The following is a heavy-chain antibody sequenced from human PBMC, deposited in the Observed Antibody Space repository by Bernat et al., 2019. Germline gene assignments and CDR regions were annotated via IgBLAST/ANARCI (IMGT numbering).Heavy chain of an antibody. CDR2: IPHDGSNK. CDR1: GFTFSSYV. V-gene: IGHV3-30*18. CDR3: EKAQHCNGGSCDDWYFDL. Sequence: VQLVESGGGLVKPGGSLRLSCAASGFTFSSYVMHWVRQAPGKGLEWVAVIPHDGSNKYYGDSVKGRFSISRDNSKNTLNLQMNSLRAEDTAVYYWEKAQHCNGGSCDDWYFDLWGRGTLVTVSS. D-gene: IGHD2-15*01. J-gene: IGHJ2*01.